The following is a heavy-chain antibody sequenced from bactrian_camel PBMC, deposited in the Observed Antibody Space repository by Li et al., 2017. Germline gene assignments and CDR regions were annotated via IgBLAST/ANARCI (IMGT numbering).Heavy chain of an antibody. CDR1: IRKYC. J-gene: IGHJ4*01. V-gene: IGHV3S6*01. Sequence: QVQLVESGGGSVQPGGTLRLACTQSIRKYCTAWFRQVPGKEVEWVAGITSLPSLFRAAPYADSVKGRFTISRDNAKDTLYLQMNSLKIEDTAVYYCALGSSRQATMTARGKGTQVTVS. CDR2: ITSLPSLFRAA. D-gene: IGHD3*01.